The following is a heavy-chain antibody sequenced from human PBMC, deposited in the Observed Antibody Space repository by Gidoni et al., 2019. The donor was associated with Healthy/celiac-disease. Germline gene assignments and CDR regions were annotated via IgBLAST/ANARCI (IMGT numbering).Heavy chain of an antibody. CDR2: IRSKAYGGTT. J-gene: IGHJ5*02. V-gene: IGHV3-49*03. CDR1: GFTFGDYA. D-gene: IGHD2-15*01. Sequence: EVQLVESGGGLVQPGRSLRLSCTASGFTFGDYAMSWFRQAPGKGLEWVGFIRSKAYGGTTEYAASVKGRFTISRDDSKSIAYLQMNSLKTEDTAVYYCTRATLYCSGGSCYSQGNWFDPWGQGTLVTVSS. CDR3: TRATLYCSGGSCYSQGNWFDP.